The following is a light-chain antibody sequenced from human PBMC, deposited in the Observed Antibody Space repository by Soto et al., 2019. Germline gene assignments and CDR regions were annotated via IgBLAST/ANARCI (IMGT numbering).Light chain of an antibody. CDR2: AAS. V-gene: IGKV1-9*01. CDR3: QQLHTYPLT. J-gene: IGKJ4*01. Sequence: IHMTQSPSSLSASVRDRVTITCQASQDINKNLIWYQQKPGKAPKLLIYAASTLQSGVPSRFSGSGSGTDFTLTISSLQPEDFATYYCQQLHTYPLTFGGGTKVDIK. CDR1: QDINKN.